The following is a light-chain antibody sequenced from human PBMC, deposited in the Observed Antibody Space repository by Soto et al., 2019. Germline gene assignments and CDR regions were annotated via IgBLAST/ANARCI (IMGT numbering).Light chain of an antibody. CDR1: QDISSY. V-gene: IGKV1-8*01. CDR2: AAA. CDR3: QHYFSYPST. Sequence: AIRMTQSPSSFSASTGDRVTITCRASQDISSYLAWYQQKVGKAPKLLIYAAATLERGAPSRFSGSGSGTDFTLTISRLQSEDFATYYCQHYFSYPSTFGKGTKLEI. J-gene: IGKJ2*01.